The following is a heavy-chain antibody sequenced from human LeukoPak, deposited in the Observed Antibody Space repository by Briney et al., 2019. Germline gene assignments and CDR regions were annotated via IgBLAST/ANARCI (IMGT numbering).Heavy chain of an antibody. J-gene: IGHJ3*02. CDR2: IYSGGRT. D-gene: IGHD6-19*01. CDR1: GFTVSTNY. Sequence: GGSLRLSCAASGFTVSTNYMSWVRQAPGKGLEWVSIIYSGGRTYYADSVKGRFTISRDNSKNTLYLQMNSLRAEDTAVYYCARDVAVAGTDAFDIWGQGTMVTVSS. V-gene: IGHV3-66*01. CDR3: ARDVAVAGTDAFDI.